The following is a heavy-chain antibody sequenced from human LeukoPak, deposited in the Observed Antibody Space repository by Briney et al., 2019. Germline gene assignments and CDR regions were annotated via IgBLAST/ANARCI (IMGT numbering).Heavy chain of an antibody. CDR3: ATDKAGDSYSDY. CDR2: ISSSSSYI. V-gene: IGHV3-21*01. Sequence: GGSLRLSCAASGFTVSSNYMSWVRQAPGKGLEWVSSISSSSSYIYYADSVKGRFTISRDNAKNSLYLQMNSLRAEDTAVYYCATDKAGDSYSDYWGQGTLVTVSS. J-gene: IGHJ4*02. CDR1: GFTVSSNY. D-gene: IGHD3-10*01.